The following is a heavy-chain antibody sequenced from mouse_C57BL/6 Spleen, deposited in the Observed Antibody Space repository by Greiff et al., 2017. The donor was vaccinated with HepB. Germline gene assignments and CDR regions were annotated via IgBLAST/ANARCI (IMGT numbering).Heavy chain of an antibody. CDR1: GYTFTSYW. V-gene: IGHV1-64*01. J-gene: IGHJ4*01. Sequence: QVHVKQPGAELVKPGASVKLSCKASGYTFTSYWMHWVKQRPGQGLEWIGMIHPNSGSTNYNEKFKSKATLTVDKSSSTAYMQLSSLTSEDSAVYYCARSYDYDVSYYAMDYWGQGTSVTVSS. CDR3: ARSYDYDVSYYAMDY. CDR2: IHPNSGST. D-gene: IGHD2-4*01.